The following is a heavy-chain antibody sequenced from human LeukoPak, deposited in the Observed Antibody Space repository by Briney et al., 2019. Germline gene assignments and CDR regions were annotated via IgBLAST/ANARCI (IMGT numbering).Heavy chain of an antibody. Sequence: GGSLRLSCAASGFTFSSCAMSWVRQAPGKGLEWVSAISGSGGSTYYADSVKGRFTISRDNSKNTLYLQMNSLRAEDTAVYYCAKATSSGWHFDYWGQGTLVTVSS. CDR1: GFTFSSCA. CDR3: AKATSSGWHFDY. V-gene: IGHV3-23*01. D-gene: IGHD6-19*01. J-gene: IGHJ4*02. CDR2: ISGSGGST.